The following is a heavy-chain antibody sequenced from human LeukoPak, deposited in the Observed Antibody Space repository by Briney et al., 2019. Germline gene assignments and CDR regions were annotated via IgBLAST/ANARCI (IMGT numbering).Heavy chain of an antibody. CDR1: GCTFSSYG. V-gene: IGHV3-33*01. Sequence: GGSLRLSCAASGCTFSSYGIHWVRQAPGKGLEWVALIWYDGSNKYYADSVKGRFTISRDNSKNTLYLQMNSLKAEDTAVYYCARGSGSRSNFYYYGMDVWGQGTTVTVSS. CDR3: ARGSGSRSNFYYYGMDV. J-gene: IGHJ6*02. CDR2: IWYDGSNK. D-gene: IGHD3-10*01.